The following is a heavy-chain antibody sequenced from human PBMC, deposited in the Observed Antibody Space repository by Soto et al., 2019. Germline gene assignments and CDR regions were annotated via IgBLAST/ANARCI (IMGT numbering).Heavy chain of an antibody. Sequence: ATLTLTCTVYGGSANGYYWNWIRQPPGKGLEWIGEINHTGSTHYNPSLKSRVTMSVDTSKNQFSLRLSSVTAADTAIYYCATRITVFGLLIPPFDPWGQGTQVTVS. CDR2: INHTGST. CDR1: GGSANGYY. CDR3: ATRITVFGLLIPPFDP. V-gene: IGHV4-34*01. D-gene: IGHD3-3*01. J-gene: IGHJ5*02.